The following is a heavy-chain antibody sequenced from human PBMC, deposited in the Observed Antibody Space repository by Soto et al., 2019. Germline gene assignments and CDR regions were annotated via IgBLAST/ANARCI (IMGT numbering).Heavy chain of an antibody. D-gene: IGHD3-22*01. J-gene: IGHJ4*02. CDR2: INHSGST. CDR1: GGSFSGYY. V-gene: IGHV4-34*01. CDR3: AREGGSSGYEFDY. Sequence: QVQLQQWGAGLLKPSETLSLTCAVYGGSFSGYYWSWIRQPPGKGLEWIGEINHSGSTNYNPSLKSRVTMSVDTSKNQFSLKLSSVTAADTAVYYCAREGGSSGYEFDYWGQGTLVTVSS.